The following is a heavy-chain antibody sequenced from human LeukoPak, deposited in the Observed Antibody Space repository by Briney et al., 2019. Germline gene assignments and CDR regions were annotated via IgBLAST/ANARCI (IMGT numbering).Heavy chain of an antibody. J-gene: IGHJ3*02. CDR3: ARHVLKPYSSSRWDAFDI. CDR2: IYYSGST. V-gene: IGHV4-39*01. Sequence: PSETLSLTCTVSGGSISSSSYYWGWIRQPPGKGLEWIGSIYYSGSTYYNPSLKSRVTISVDTSKNQFSLKLSSVTAADTAVYYCARHVLKPYSSSRWDAFDIWGQGTMVTVSS. D-gene: IGHD6-13*01. CDR1: GGSISSSSYY.